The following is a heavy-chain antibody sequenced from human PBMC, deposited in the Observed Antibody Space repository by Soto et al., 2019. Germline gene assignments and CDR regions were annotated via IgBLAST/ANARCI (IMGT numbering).Heavy chain of an antibody. Sequence: QVHLVQSRAEVRTPGASVKVSCQASGYTFFTYDISWVRQAPGQGLEWMGWISTYSGDTKYAQKFQGRVTMTTDTSTTTTYLELRSLRSDDTAVYYCARHHGPTTSENWFDPWAQGTLVTVSS. CDR2: ISTYSGDT. J-gene: IGHJ5*02. D-gene: IGHD5-12*01. CDR3: ARHHGPTTSENWFDP. V-gene: IGHV1-18*01. CDR1: GYTFFTYD.